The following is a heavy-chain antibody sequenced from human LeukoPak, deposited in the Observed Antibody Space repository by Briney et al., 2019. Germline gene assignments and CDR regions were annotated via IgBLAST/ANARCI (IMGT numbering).Heavy chain of an antibody. D-gene: IGHD3-10*01. CDR2: IDWDDDK. V-gene: IGHV2-70*11. Sequence: SGPALVKPTETLTLTCTFSGFSLSTSGMCVSWIRQPPGKALEWLARIDWDDDKYYSTSLKTRLTISKDTSKNQVVLTMTNMDPVDTTTYYCGRMTSGTYGKRGFDPRGQGTLVTVSS. J-gene: IGHJ5*02. CDR1: GFSLSTSGMC. CDR3: GRMTSGTYGKRGFDP.